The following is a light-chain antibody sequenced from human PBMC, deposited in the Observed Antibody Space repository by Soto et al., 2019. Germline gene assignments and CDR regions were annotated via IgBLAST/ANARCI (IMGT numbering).Light chain of an antibody. CDR3: CSYAGSPRYV. Sequence: QSALTQPRSVSGSHGQSVTISCTGTSSDVGGYNYVSWYQQHPGKAPKVMIYDVSERPSGVPDRFSGSKSGNTASLTISGLQAEDEADYYCCSYAGSPRYVCGTGTKLTVL. J-gene: IGLJ1*01. CDR1: SSDVGGYNY. CDR2: DVS. V-gene: IGLV2-11*01.